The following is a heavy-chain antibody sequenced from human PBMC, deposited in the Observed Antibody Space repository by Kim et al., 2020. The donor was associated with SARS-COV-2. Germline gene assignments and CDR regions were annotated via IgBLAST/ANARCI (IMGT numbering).Heavy chain of an antibody. CDR3: AREYGGSSRGLDY. CDR2: INGDGTST. CDR1: GFSFSNYW. V-gene: IGHV3-74*01. Sequence: GGSLRLSCAASGFSFSNYWTHWVRQAPGKGLMWVSRINGDGTSTVYADSVKGRFTISSDNAKNTLSLQMNSLRAEDTAVYYCAREYGGSSRGLDYWGQG. J-gene: IGHJ4*02. D-gene: IGHD2-15*01.